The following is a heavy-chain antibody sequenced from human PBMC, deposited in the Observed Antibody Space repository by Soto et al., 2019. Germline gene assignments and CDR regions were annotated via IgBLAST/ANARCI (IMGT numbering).Heavy chain of an antibody. CDR1: GGSFSGYY. CDR2: INHSGST. J-gene: IGHJ5*02. D-gene: IGHD2-15*01. Sequence: SETLSLTCAVYGGSFSGYYWSWIRQPPGKGLEWIGEINHSGSTNYNPSLKSRVTISVDTSKNQFSLKLSSVTAADIAMYYCARVNKYSSPLKGRFDPWGQGTMVTVSS. V-gene: IGHV4-34*01. CDR3: ARVNKYSSPLKGRFDP.